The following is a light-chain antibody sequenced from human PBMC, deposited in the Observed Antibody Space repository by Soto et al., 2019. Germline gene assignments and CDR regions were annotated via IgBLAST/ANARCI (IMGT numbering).Light chain of an antibody. J-gene: IGKJ4*01. Sequence: EIVMTQSPATLSVSPGERVTLSCRASQSVSDNLAWYQQKPGQAPRLLIYGASTRATGIPARLSGSGSGTEFTLTISSLQSEDFAVYYCQQYNNWPLTFGGGTKVEIK. CDR3: QQYNNWPLT. CDR2: GAS. CDR1: QSVSDN. V-gene: IGKV3-15*01.